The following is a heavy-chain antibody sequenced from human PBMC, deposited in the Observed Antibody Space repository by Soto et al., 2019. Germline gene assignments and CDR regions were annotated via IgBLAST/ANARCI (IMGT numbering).Heavy chain of an antibody. CDR1: GCSISRGWYP. D-gene: IGHD6-19*01. CDR3: ARAGGLGAVAVDY. Sequence: QLQLEESGSGLVKPSQTLSLTRAFPGCSISRGWYPRGLIPQPPGKGLEWIGYIYHSGSTYYNPSLKSRVTISVDRSKNQFSLKLSSVTAADTAVYYCARAGGLGAVAVDYWGQGTLVTVSS. V-gene: IGHV4-30-2*01. J-gene: IGHJ4*02. CDR2: IYHSGST.